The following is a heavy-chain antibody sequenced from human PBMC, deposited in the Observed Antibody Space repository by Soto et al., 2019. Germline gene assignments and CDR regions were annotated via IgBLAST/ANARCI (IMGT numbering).Heavy chain of an antibody. J-gene: IGHJ5*02. CDR2: IYYSGST. Sequence: SETLSLTCTVSGGSISSYYWSWIRQPPGKGLEWIGYIYYSGSTNYNPSLKSRVTISVDTSKNQFSLKLSSVTAADTAVYYCARKGLYSGYDFGWFDPWGQGTLVTVSS. D-gene: IGHD5-12*01. CDR1: GGSISSYY. CDR3: ARKGLYSGYDFGWFDP. V-gene: IGHV4-59*01.